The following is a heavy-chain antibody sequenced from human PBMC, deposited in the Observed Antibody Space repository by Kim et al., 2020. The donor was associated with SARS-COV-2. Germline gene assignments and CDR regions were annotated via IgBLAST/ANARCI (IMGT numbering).Heavy chain of an antibody. CDR1: GFTFSSYA. CDR3: AKKSPWVAAAGTEEY. CDR2: ISGSGGST. D-gene: IGHD6-13*01. V-gene: IGHV3-23*01. Sequence: GGSLRLSCAASGFTFSSYAMSWVRQAPGKGLEWVSAISGSGGSTYNADSVKGRFTISRDNSKKTLYLQMNTLRAEDTAVYYCAKKSPWVAAAGTEEYWGHGTLGTFSS. J-gene: IGHJ4*01.